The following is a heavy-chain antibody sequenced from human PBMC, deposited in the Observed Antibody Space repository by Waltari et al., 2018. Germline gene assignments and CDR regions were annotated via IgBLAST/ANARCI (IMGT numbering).Heavy chain of an antibody. CDR1: GYTFSAYA. D-gene: IGHD4-17*01. CDR2: ISHDATKK. J-gene: IGHJ1*01. CDR3: AKDDYGDEYFQH. Sequence: QVQLVESGGGVVQPGGSLILSCTASGYTFSAYAMPWVRQAPGKGLEWVALISHDATKKNYAQSLQGRFTISRDNSRNTLYLEINNVRVADTALYYCAKDDYGDEYFQHWGQGTLVTVSS. V-gene: IGHV3-30*18.